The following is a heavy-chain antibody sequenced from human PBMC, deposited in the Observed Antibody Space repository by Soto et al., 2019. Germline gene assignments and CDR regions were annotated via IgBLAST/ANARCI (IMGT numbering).Heavy chain of an antibody. Sequence: GSLRLSCVASGFTFSSHAMSWVRQAPGKGLKWVSAISGSGGGAYYADSVKGRFTISRDNSRNTLYLQMNSLRAEDTAVYFCAKDWLNGSAPIYYSDYWGQGTLVTVSS. V-gene: IGHV3-23*01. CDR1: GFTFSSHA. CDR3: AKDWLNGSAPIYYSDY. D-gene: IGHD1-1*01. J-gene: IGHJ4*02. CDR2: ISGSGGGA.